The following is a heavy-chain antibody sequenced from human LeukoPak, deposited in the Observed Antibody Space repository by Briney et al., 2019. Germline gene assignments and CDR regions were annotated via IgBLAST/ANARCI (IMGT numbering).Heavy chain of an antibody. Sequence: PSETLSLTCTVSGGSISSYYWSWIRQPPGKGLEWIGRIYTSGSTNHNPSLKGRVTMSVDTSKNQFSLKLSSVTAADMAVYYCARDGVTIFGVTPFDYWGQGTLVTVSS. V-gene: IGHV4-4*07. CDR1: GGSISSYY. CDR3: ARDGVTIFGVTPFDY. CDR2: IYTSGST. J-gene: IGHJ4*02. D-gene: IGHD3-3*01.